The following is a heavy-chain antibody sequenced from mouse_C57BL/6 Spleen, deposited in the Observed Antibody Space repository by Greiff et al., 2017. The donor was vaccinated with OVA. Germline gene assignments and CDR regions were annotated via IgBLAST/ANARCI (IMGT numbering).Heavy chain of an antibody. CDR1: GFTFSSYA. CDR3: ARGGRLDY. V-gene: IGHV5-4*03. Sequence: EVKVVESGGGLVKPGGSLKLSCAASGFTFSSYAMSWVRQTPEKRLEWVATISDGGSYTYYPDNVKGRFTISRDNAKNNLYLQMSHLKSEDTAMYYCARGGRLDYWGQGTTLTVSS. J-gene: IGHJ2*01. CDR2: ISDGGSYT.